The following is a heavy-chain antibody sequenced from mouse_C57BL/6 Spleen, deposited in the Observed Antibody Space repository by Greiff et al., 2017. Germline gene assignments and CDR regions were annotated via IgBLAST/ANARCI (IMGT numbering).Heavy chain of an antibody. Sequence: QVQLQQPGTELVKPGASVKLSCKTSGYTFTSYWMHRVKQRPGQGLEWIGNINPTNGNTNYNEKFKSKATLTVDKSSSTAYMQLSSLTSEDSAVYYCARSGGNYYGSSPWFAYWGQGTLVTVSA. CDR1: GYTFTSYW. J-gene: IGHJ3*01. V-gene: IGHV1-53*01. D-gene: IGHD1-1*01. CDR3: ARSGGNYYGSSPWFAY. CDR2: INPTNGNT.